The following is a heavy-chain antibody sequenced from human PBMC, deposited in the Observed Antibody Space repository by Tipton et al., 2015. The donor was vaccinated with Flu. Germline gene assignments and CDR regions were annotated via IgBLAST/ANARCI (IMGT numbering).Heavy chain of an antibody. Sequence: QLVQSGSEVKKPGASVRVSCKASGYTFTSFGISWVRQAPGQGLEWMGWSNGYKTDTKYAQKFQDRFTMTTHTSTSTAYMELRRLRSDDTAVYYCGRDGDGYISYCYCDLCGRCTLVTVSS. CDR1: GYTFTSFG. CDR3: GRDGDGYISYCYCDL. CDR2: SNGYKTDT. V-gene: IGHV1-18*01. J-gene: IGHJ2*01. D-gene: IGHD5-24*01.